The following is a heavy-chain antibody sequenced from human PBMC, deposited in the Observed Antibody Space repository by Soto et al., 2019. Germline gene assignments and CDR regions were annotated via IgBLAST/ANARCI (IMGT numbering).Heavy chain of an antibody. CDR2: FYYSGST. J-gene: IGHJ3*02. D-gene: IGHD2-21*02. V-gene: IGHV4-61*05. CDR1: GGSISSSSYY. Sequence: PSETLSLTCTVSGGSISSSSYYWGWIRQPPGQGLEWLGFFYYSGSTNFNPSLKSRVTISVDTSKNQFSLKLSSVTASDTAVYYCARGYCGGDCYAFDIWGQGTMVTVSS. CDR3: ARGYCGGDCYAFDI.